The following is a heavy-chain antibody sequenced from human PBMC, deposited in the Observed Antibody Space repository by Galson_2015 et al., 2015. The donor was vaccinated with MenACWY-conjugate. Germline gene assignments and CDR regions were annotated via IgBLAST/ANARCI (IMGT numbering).Heavy chain of an antibody. D-gene: IGHD3-10*01. Sequence: LILSCAASGFTFSSYCMHWVRQAPGKGLVWVSRINSDGSSTSYAASVKGRFTISRDNAKNTLYLQMNSLRAEDTAVYYCAARLLHSGGMDVWGQGTTVTVSS. CDR2: INSDGSST. CDR3: AARLLHSGGMDV. CDR1: GFTFSSYC. V-gene: IGHV3-74*01. J-gene: IGHJ6*02.